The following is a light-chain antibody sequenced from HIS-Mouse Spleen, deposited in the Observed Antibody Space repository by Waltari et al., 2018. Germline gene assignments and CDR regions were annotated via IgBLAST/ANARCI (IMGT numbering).Light chain of an antibody. Sequence: SYVLTQPPSVSVAPGQTARITCGGNHIGSHSVHWYQQKPGQAPGLVVYDDSDRPSGIPERFSGSNSGNTATLTISRVEAGDEADYYCQVWDSSSDHYVFGTGTKVTVL. CDR2: DDS. CDR1: HIGSHS. CDR3: QVWDSSSDHYV. V-gene: IGLV3-21*02. J-gene: IGLJ1*01.